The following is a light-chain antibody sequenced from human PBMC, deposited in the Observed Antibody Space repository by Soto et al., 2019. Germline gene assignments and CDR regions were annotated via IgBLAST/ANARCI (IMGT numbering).Light chain of an antibody. Sequence: EIVLTQSPATLSLSPGERATLSCRASQSISYLAWYQQKPGQAPRLLIHVSSTRATGIPATFSGSGCGTDFNFTLSSSEPEDVEVCDCQQRNNWPTPWTFGQGTKVEIK. J-gene: IGKJ1*01. CDR3: QQRNNWPTPWT. V-gene: IGKV3-11*01. CDR2: VSS. CDR1: QSISY.